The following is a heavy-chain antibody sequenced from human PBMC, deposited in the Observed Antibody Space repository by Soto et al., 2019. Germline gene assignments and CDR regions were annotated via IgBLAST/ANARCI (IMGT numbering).Heavy chain of an antibody. D-gene: IGHD6-13*01. CDR2: ISYDGSNK. CDR1: GFTFSSYG. V-gene: IGHV3-30*18. Sequence: PGGSLRLSCAASGFTFSSYGMHWVRQAPGKGLEWVAVISYDGSNKYYADSVKGRFTISRDNSKNTLYLQMNSLRAEDTAVYYCAKDSSYSSSLYYYGMDVWGQGTTVTSP. J-gene: IGHJ6*02. CDR3: AKDSSYSSSLYYYGMDV.